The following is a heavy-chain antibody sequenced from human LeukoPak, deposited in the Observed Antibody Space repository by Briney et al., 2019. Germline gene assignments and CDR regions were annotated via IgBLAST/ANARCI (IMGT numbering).Heavy chain of an antibody. Sequence: GGSLRLSCVASGFTFTNAWMSWFRQAPGKGLEWVSAISGSGGSTYYADSVKGRFTISRDNSKNTLYLQMNSLRAEDTAVYYCAREGHGDSFDYWGQGTLVTVSS. CDR3: AREGHGDSFDY. CDR2: ISGSGGST. J-gene: IGHJ4*02. V-gene: IGHV3-23*01. CDR1: GFTFTNAW. D-gene: IGHD4-17*01.